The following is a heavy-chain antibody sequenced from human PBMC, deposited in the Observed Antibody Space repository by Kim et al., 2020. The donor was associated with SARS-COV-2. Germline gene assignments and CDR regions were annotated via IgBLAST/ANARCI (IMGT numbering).Heavy chain of an antibody. Sequence: TDYAAPVKGRFTISRDDSKNTLYLQMNSLKTEDTAVYYCTTQYSYEGTDYWGQGTLVTVSS. CDR2: T. D-gene: IGHD5-18*01. V-gene: IGHV3-15*01. J-gene: IGHJ4*02. CDR3: TTQYSYEGTDY.